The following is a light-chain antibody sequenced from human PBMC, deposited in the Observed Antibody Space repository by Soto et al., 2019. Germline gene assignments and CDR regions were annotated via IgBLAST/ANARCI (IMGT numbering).Light chain of an antibody. CDR2: TNN. J-gene: IGLJ2*01. Sequence: QSVLTQPPSASGTPGQRVTISCSGSSSNIGSNTVTWYQQLPGTAPKLLIYTNNQRPSGVPDRFSGSKSGTSASLAISGLQSEDEADYYCAAWDDSLKGVVFGGGTKLTV. V-gene: IGLV1-44*01. CDR1: SSNIGSNT. CDR3: AAWDDSLKGVV.